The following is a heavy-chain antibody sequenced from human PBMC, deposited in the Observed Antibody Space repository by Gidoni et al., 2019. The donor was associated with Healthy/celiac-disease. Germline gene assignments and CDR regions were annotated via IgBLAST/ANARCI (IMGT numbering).Heavy chain of an antibody. J-gene: IGHJ3*02. CDR2: ISGSGGST. CDR3: AKDLSGSGSYFERLPDAFDI. CDR1: GFTFSSYA. V-gene: IGHV3-23*01. Sequence: EVQLLESGGGLVQPGGSLRLSCAASGFTFSSYAMRWVRQAPGKGLEWVSAISGSGGSTYYADSVKGRFTISRDNSKNTLYLQMNSLRAEDTAVYYCAKDLSGSGSYFERLPDAFDIWGQGTMVTVSS. D-gene: IGHD1-26*01.